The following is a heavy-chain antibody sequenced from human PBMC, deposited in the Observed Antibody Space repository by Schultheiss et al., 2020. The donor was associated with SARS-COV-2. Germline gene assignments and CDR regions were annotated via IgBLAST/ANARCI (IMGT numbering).Heavy chain of an antibody. CDR1: GFTFSSYS. J-gene: IGHJ5*02. D-gene: IGHD6-6*01. CDR2: ISSSSSYI. Sequence: GGSLRLSCAASGFTFSSYSMNWVRQAPGKGLEWVSSISSSSSYIYYADSVKGRFTISRDNAKNSLYLQMNSLRAEDTAVYYCARDLRIAARPRGYNWFDPWGQGTLVTVSS. V-gene: IGHV3-21*01. CDR3: ARDLRIAARPRGYNWFDP.